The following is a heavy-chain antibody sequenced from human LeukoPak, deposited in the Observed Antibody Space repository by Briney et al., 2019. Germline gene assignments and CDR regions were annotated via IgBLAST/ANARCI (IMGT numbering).Heavy chain of an antibody. Sequence: GGSLRLTCAASGFTFSNYAMSWVRQAPGKGLEWVSAISGSGGSTYYADSVKGRFTTSRDNSKNKLYLQINSLRAKDTAVYYCENLDYDSSGDWGQGTLGTVSS. D-gene: IGHD3-22*01. CDR1: GFTFSNYA. CDR3: ENLDYDSSGD. CDR2: ISGSGGST. V-gene: IGHV3-23*01. J-gene: IGHJ4*02.